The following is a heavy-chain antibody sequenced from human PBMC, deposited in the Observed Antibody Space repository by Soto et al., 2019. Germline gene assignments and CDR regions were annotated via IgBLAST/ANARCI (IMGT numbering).Heavy chain of an antibody. J-gene: IGHJ6*04. CDR3: ASLGYCSGGSCEQTYYYYYYGMDV. CDR2: IDPSDSYT. Sequence: GESLKISCKGSGYSFTSYWISWVRQMPGKGLEWMGRIDPSDSYTNYSPSFQGHVTISADKSISTAYLQWSSLKASDTAMYYCASLGYCSGGSCEQTYYYYYYGMDVWGKGTTVTVSS. CDR1: GYSFTSYW. V-gene: IGHV5-10-1*01. D-gene: IGHD2-15*01.